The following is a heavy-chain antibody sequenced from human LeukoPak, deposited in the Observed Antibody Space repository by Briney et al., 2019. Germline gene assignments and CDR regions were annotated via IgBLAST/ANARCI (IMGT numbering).Heavy chain of an antibody. V-gene: IGHV6-1*01. CDR1: GDSVSSNSAA. CDR2: TYYRSKWYN. J-gene: IGHJ5*02. Sequence: SQTLSLTCAISGDSVSSNSAAWNWIRQSPSRGLEWLGRTYYRSKWYNDYAVSVKSRITINPDTSKNQFSLQLNSVTPEDTAVYYCAREEYSSSWYLNWFDPWGQGTLVTVSS. D-gene: IGHD6-13*01. CDR3: AREEYSSSWYLNWFDP.